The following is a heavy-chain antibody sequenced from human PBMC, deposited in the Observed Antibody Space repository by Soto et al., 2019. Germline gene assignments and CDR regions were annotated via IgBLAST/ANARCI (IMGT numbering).Heavy chain of an antibody. CDR2: INHSGST. Sequence: PSETLSLTCAVYGGSFSGHYWSWIRQPPGKGLEWIGEINHSGSTNYNPSLKSRVTISVDTSKNQFSLKLSSVTAADTAVYYCARGYYYGSGSPLFYWGQGTLVTVSS. V-gene: IGHV4-34*01. D-gene: IGHD3-10*01. J-gene: IGHJ4*02. CDR1: GGSFSGHY. CDR3: ARGYYYGSGSPLFY.